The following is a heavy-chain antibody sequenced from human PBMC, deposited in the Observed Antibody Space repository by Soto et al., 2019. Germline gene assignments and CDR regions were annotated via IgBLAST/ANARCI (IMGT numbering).Heavy chain of an antibody. CDR1: GGPLTTYA. D-gene: IGHD5-12*01. CDR2: MVPIVDTS. V-gene: IGHV1-69*12. J-gene: IGHJ4*02. CDR3: VRVVAIPGYPDN. Sequence: QVQLVQSGAEVRQPASSVKVPSKTSGGPLTTYAISGVRRPPGQGLEWMGGMVPIVDTSTYAQKFQGRVTITADESTSTVYMELSSLRSDDTAVYYCVRVVAIPGYPDNWGQGTLVTVSS.